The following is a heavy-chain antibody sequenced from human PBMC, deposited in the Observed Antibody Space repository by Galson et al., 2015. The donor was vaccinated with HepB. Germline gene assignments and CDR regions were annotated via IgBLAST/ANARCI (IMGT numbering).Heavy chain of an antibody. CDR3: ARNPASYDYYNMDV. V-gene: IGHV3-48*01. Sequence: SLGLSCAASGFSVTSHSMNWVRQAQGEGLEWVSYISSGGTTYYADSVKGGFTVSRDNAKKTMYVHMSSLRAEDTAVYYCARNPASYDYYNMDVWGQGTTVTVSS. J-gene: IGHJ6*02. CDR2: ISSGGTT. CDR1: GFSVTSHS. D-gene: IGHD6-25*01.